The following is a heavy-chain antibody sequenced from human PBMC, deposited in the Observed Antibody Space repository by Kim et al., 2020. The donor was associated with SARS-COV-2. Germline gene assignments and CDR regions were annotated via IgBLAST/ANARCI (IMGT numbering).Heavy chain of an antibody. CDR2: INPNSGGT. CDR3: ARGITGTTVGGASP. Sequence: ASVKVSCKASGYTFTGYYMHWVRQAPGQGLEWMGWINPNSGGTNYAQKFQGRVTMTRDTSISTAYMELSRLRSDDTAVYYCARGITGTTVGGASPWGQGTLVTVSS. CDR1: GYTFTGYY. V-gene: IGHV1-2*02. J-gene: IGHJ5*02. D-gene: IGHD1-7*01.